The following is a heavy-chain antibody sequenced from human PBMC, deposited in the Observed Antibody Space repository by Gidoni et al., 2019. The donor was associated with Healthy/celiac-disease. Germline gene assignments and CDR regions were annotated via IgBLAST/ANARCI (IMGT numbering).Heavy chain of an antibody. CDR1: GFTFSSYA. CDR3: AKRHSSGWYAY. Sequence: EVQPLESGGGLVQPGGSLRLSCAASGFTFSSYAMGWVRQAPGKGLEWVSAISGSGGSTYYADAVKGRFTISRDNSKNTLYLQMNSLRAEDTAVYYCAKRHSSGWYAYWGQGTLVTVSS. CDR2: ISGSGGST. J-gene: IGHJ4*02. D-gene: IGHD6-19*01. V-gene: IGHV3-23*01.